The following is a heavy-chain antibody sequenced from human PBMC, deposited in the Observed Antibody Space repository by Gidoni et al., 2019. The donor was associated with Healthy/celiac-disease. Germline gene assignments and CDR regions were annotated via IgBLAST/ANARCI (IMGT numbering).Heavy chain of an antibody. D-gene: IGHD6-19*01. CDR3: ARPYSSGWFARPYDAFDI. J-gene: IGHJ3*02. CDR1: GFTFSSYS. CDR2: ISYDGSNK. V-gene: IGHV3-30*01. Sequence: VQPGRSLRLSCAASGFTFSSYSMHWVRQAPGKGLEWVAVISYDGSNKSYADSVKGRFTISRDNSKNTLYLKMNSLRAEDTAVYYCARPYSSGWFARPYDAFDIWGQGTMVTVSS.